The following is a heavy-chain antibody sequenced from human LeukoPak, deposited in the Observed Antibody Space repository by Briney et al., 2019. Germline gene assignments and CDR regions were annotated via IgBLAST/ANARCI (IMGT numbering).Heavy chain of an antibody. CDR3: AKVMVGAAAVYDY. CDR1: GFTFSSYA. Sequence: GGSLRLSCAASGFTFSSYAMNWVRQAPGKGLEWVSGISGSGESTYYADSVKGRFTISRDNSKNTLYLQMNSLRAEDTAVYYCAKVMVGAAAVYDYWGQGTLVTVSS. V-gene: IGHV3-23*01. CDR2: ISGSGEST. J-gene: IGHJ4*02. D-gene: IGHD6-13*01.